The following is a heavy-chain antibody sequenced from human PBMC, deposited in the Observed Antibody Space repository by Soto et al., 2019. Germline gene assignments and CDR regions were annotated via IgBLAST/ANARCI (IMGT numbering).Heavy chain of an antibody. Sequence: PSETLSLTCTVSGGSISNYYWSWIRQPPGKGLEWIGYIFYSGSTNYNPSFNSRVTISVDTSKNQLSLKLNSVTAADTAVYYCARHPPRGNSGWSFDYWGQGTLVTVSS. J-gene: IGHJ4*02. CDR1: GGSISNYY. CDR2: IFYSGST. CDR3: ARHPPRGNSGWSFDY. V-gene: IGHV4-59*08. D-gene: IGHD6-19*01.